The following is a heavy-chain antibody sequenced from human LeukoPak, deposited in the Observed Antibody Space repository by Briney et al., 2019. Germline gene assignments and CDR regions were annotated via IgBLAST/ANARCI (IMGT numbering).Heavy chain of an antibody. V-gene: IGHV3-30*18. J-gene: IGHJ4*02. CDR2: ISYDGSNK. D-gene: IGHD3-22*01. CDR3: AKVAQTPYYYDSSGYLTD. Sequence: GGSLRLSCAASGFTFSSYGMHWVRQAPGKGLEWVAVISYDGSNKYYADSVKGRFTISRDNSKNTLYLQMNSLRAEDTAVYYCAKVAQTPYYYDSSGYLTDWGQGTLVTVSS. CDR1: GFTFSSYG.